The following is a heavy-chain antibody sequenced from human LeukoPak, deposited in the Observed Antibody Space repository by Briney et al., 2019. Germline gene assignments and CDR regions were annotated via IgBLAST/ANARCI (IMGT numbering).Heavy chain of an antibody. CDR3: ARDQWEYCSGGSCYSGKLHWFDP. CDR2: ISSSSSYI. J-gene: IGHJ5*02. Sequence: GGSLRLSCAASGFTFSSYSMNWVRQVPGKGLEWVSSISSSSSYIYYADSVKGRFTISRDNAKNTLYLQMNSLRAEDTAVYYCARDQWEYCSGGSCYSGKLHWFDPWGQGTLVTVSS. CDR1: GFTFSSYS. D-gene: IGHD2-15*01. V-gene: IGHV3-21*01.